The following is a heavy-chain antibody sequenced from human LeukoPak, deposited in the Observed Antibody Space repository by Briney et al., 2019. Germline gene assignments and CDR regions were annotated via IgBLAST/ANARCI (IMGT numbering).Heavy chain of an antibody. CDR2: ISAYNGNT. V-gene: IGHV1-18*01. Sequence: ASVKVSCTASGYTFTSYDINWVRQAPGQGLEWMGWISAYNGNTNYAQKLQGRVTMTTDTSTSTAYMELRSLRSDDTAVYYCARYDSSGYYYFDYWGQGTLVTVSS. CDR3: ARYDSSGYYYFDY. CDR1: GYTFTSYD. J-gene: IGHJ4*02. D-gene: IGHD3-22*01.